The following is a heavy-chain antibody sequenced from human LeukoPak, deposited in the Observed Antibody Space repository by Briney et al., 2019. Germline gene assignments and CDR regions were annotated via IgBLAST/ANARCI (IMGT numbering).Heavy chain of an antibody. CDR2: IYSGGST. V-gene: IGHV3-53*01. Sequence: GGSLRLSCAASGFTVSSNYMSWVRQAPGKGLEWVSVIYSGGSTYYADSVKGRFTISRDNSKNTLYLQMNSLRAEGTAVYYCARDPAAAGFFDIWGQGTMVTVSS. CDR1: GFTVSSNY. CDR3: ARDPAAAGFFDI. J-gene: IGHJ3*02. D-gene: IGHD6-13*01.